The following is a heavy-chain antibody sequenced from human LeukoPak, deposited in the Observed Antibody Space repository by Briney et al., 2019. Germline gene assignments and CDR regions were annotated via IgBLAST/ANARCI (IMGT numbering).Heavy chain of an antibody. Sequence: GGSLRLPCAASGFTFRNYGMHWVRQATGKGLEWVSFIWSDGNNRFYADSVKGRFTISRDNSKNMLYLQMDTLRAEDTTLYYCAKDPGASVSGFHMDVWGNGTTVIVSS. J-gene: IGHJ6*03. D-gene: IGHD2-8*02. CDR3: AKDPGASVSGFHMDV. V-gene: IGHV3-30*02. CDR1: GFTFRNYG. CDR2: IWSDGNNR.